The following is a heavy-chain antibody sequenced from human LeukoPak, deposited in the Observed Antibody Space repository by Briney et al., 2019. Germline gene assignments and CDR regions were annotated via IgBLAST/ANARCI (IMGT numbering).Heavy chain of an antibody. CDR1: GGSISNSSYY. CDR2: IHYSGST. Sequence: PSETLSLTCTVSGGSISNSSYYWGWIRQPPGKGLEWIGSIHYSGSTNYNPSLKSRVTISVDTSKNQFSLKLSSVTAADTAVYYCARGYCSGGSCYSYYYYNYMDVWGKGTTVTVSS. J-gene: IGHJ6*03. D-gene: IGHD2-15*01. CDR3: ARGYCSGGSCYSYYYYNYMDV. V-gene: IGHV4-39*07.